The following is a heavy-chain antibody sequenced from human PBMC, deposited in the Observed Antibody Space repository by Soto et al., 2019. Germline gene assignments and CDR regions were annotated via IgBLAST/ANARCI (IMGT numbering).Heavy chain of an antibody. Sequence: QVQLVQSGAEVKKPGSSVRISCTASGVAFSNYTFTWVRRAPGQGLEWMGRVIPLLDASNYAEKCQDIVIITADRPTSTASMEVSGLKSEDSAIYYCASGKSQMPQDRMGFYYYMDVWGKGTTVTVSS. J-gene: IGHJ6*03. V-gene: IGHV1-69*08. D-gene: IGHD2-15*01. CDR3: ASGKSQMPQDRMGFYYYMDV. CDR1: GVAFSNYT. CDR2: VIPLLDAS.